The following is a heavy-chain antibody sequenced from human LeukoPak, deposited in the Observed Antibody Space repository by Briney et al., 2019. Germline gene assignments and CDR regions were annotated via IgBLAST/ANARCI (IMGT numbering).Heavy chain of an antibody. CDR3: ARHTDSSGWSYYFDY. V-gene: IGHV4-39*01. D-gene: IGHD6-19*01. Sequence: SETLSLTCTVSGGSISSSSYYWGWIRQPPGKGLEWIGSIYYSGGTYYSPSLKSRVTISVDTSKNQFSLKLSSVTAADTAVYYCARHTDSSGWSYYFDYWGQGTLVTVSS. CDR2: IYYSGGT. J-gene: IGHJ4*02. CDR1: GGSISSSSYY.